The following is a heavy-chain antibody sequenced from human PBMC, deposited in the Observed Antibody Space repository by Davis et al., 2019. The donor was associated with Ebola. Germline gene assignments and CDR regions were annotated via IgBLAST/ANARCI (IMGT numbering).Heavy chain of an antibody. D-gene: IGHD3-3*01. V-gene: IGHV4-34*01. CDR3: AREGYDFWSGYYTPNWFDP. CDR2: INHSGRT. CDR1: GGSFSGYY. J-gene: IGHJ5*02. Sequence: SETLSLTCAVYGGSFSGYYWSWIRQPPGKGLEWIGEINHSGRTNYNPSLKSRVTISVDTSKNQFSLKLSSVTAADTAVYYCAREGYDFWSGYYTPNWFDPWGQGTLVTVSS.